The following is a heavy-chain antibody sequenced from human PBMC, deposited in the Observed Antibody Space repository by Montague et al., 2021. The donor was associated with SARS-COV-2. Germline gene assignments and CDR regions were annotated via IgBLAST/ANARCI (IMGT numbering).Heavy chain of an antibody. CDR2: VYRTGGT. CDR3: ARTGAYDHFDY. V-gene: IGHV4-4*02. CDR1: GGSVNSTNW. D-gene: IGHD5-12*01. J-gene: IGHJ4*02. Sequence: SETLSLTCTVSGGSVNSTNWWSCVRQPPGKGLEWIAEVYRTGGTXXNPXFRSRVTLSIDRSKNLFSLNLNSVAVADTAVYYCARTGAYDHFDYWGPGTLVIVSS.